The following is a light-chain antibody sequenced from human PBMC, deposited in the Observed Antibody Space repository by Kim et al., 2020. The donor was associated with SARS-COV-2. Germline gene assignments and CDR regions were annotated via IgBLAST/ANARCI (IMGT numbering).Light chain of an antibody. J-gene: IGKJ4*01. CDR1: QNINTW. Sequence: GDRVTITCRASQNINTWLAWYQQKPGKAPKLLIYQASTLENGVPSRFSGSGSGTEFTLTINSLQPDDFATYYCQQYNTYLLTFGGGTKVDIK. V-gene: IGKV1-5*03. CDR2: QAS. CDR3: QQYNTYLLT.